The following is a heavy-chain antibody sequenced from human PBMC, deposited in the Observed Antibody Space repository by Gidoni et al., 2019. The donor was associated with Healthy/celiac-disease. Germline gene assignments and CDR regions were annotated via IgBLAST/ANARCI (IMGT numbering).Heavy chain of an antibody. V-gene: IGHV3-74*01. J-gene: IGHJ4*02. CDR2: INSDGSST. CDR3: ARDPGYDSSGYYGYFDY. CDR1: GFTFSSYW. Sequence: EVQLVESGGGLVKPGGSLRLSCAASGFTFSSYWMHWVRQAPGKGLVWVSRINSDGSSTSYADSVKGRFTISRDNAKNTLYLQMNSLRAEDTAVYYCARDPGYDSSGYYGYFDYWGQGTLVTVSS. D-gene: IGHD3-22*01.